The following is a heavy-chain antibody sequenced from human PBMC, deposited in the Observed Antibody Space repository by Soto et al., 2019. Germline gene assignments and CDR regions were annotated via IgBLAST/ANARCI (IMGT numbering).Heavy chain of an antibody. J-gene: IGHJ5*02. CDR3: ARGIATGQLDP. CDR1: GYTFTRYT. D-gene: IGHD2-15*01. V-gene: IGHV1-3*01. CDR2: INPDNGNT. Sequence: ASVKVSCKASGYTFTRYTMNWVRQAPGQRLEWMGWINPDNGNTKSSQKFQDRVIITRDTSASTAYMDLSSLRSEDTAVYYCARGIATGQLDPWGQGTLVTVYS.